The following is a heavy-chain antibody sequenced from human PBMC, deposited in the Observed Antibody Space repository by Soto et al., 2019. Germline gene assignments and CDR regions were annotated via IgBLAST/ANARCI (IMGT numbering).Heavy chain of an antibody. CDR2: INTYSGST. D-gene: IGHD3-16*01. V-gene: IGHV1-18*01. CDR1: GYNFADHG. Sequence: GASVKASCKASGYNFADHGLTWVRQAPKQGLEWMGWINTYSGSTKYAQRFQDRVTMTTDTSTRIAYMELRSLRSDDTAVYYCARVTRFPSRNFDDAFDIWGQGTRVTVSS. J-gene: IGHJ3*02. CDR3: ARVTRFPSRNFDDAFDI.